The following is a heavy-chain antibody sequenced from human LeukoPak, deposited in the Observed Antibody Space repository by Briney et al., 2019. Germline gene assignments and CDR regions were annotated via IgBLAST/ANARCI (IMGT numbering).Heavy chain of an antibody. CDR3: ASPGGYCSSTSCQSDWFDP. CDR1: GGSISSGSYY. D-gene: IGHD2-2*03. J-gene: IGHJ5*02. V-gene: IGHV4-61*02. Sequence: PSQTLSLTCTVSGGSISSGSYYWSWIRQPAGKGLEWIGRIYTSGSTNYNPSLKSRVTISVDTSKNQFSLKLSSVTAADTAVYYCASPGGYCSSTSCQSDWFDPWGQGTLVTVSS. CDR2: IYTSGST.